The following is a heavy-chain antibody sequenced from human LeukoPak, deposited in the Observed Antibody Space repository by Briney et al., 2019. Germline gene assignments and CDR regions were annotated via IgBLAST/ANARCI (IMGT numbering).Heavy chain of an antibody. D-gene: IGHD3-10*01. Sequence: SVKVSCKASGGTFSSYAISWVRQAPGQGLEWMGGIIPIFGTANYAQKFQGRVTITADKSTSTAYMELSSLRSEDTAVYYCARGPVITMVRGVKYYYYYGMDVWGKGTTVTVSS. CDR1: GGTFSSYA. CDR3: ARGPVITMVRGVKYYYYYGMDV. J-gene: IGHJ6*04. CDR2: IIPIFGTA. V-gene: IGHV1-69*06.